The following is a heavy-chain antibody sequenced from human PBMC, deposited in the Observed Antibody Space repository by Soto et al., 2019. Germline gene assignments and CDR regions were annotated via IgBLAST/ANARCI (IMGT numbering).Heavy chain of an antibody. CDR2: ISGSGGST. CDR3: AKGPLGSGYDLAY. J-gene: IGHJ4*02. D-gene: IGHD5-12*01. CDR1: GFTFSNYV. V-gene: IGHV3-23*01. Sequence: GGSLRLSCAASGFTFSNYVMNWVRQAPGKGLDWVSAISGSGGSTYYADSVKGRFPISRDNSKNTLYLQMSSLRAEDTAVYYCAKGPLGSGYDLAYWGQGTLVPVSS.